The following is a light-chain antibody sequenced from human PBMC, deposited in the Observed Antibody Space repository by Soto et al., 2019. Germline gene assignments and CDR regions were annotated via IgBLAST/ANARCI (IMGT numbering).Light chain of an antibody. CDR3: SSYAGSNYV. J-gene: IGLJ1*01. Sequence: QSALTQPPSASGSPGQSVIISRTGTSSDVGGYNYVSWYQQHPGKAPKRVIYEVSKRPSGVPDRFSGSKSGNTASLTVSGLQAEDEADYYCSSYAGSNYVFGTGTKVTVL. CDR1: SSDVGGYNY. V-gene: IGLV2-8*01. CDR2: EVS.